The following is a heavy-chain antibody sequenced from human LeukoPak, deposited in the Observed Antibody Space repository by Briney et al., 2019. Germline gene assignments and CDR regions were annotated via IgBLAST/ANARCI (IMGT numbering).Heavy chain of an antibody. CDR1: GLTLSHYG. Sequence: GGSLRLSCAASGLTLSHYGMTWVRQAPGKGLEWVSAISGSGGSTYYAGSVKGRFTISRDNSKNTLYLQMNSLRADDTAVYYCAKSHHVTAIDYWGQGTLVTVSS. CDR3: AKSHHVTAIDY. V-gene: IGHV3-23*01. CDR2: ISGSGGST. D-gene: IGHD2-21*02. J-gene: IGHJ4*02.